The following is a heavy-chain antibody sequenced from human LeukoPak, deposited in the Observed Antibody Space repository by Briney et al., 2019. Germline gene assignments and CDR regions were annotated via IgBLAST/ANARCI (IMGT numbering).Heavy chain of an antibody. D-gene: IGHD3-3*01. CDR1: GGTFSSYA. Sequence: GASVKVSCKASGGTFSSYAISWVRQAPGQGLEWMGRIIPILGIANYAQKFQGRVTITADKSTSTAYMELSSLRSEDTAVYYCARDYDFWSGYYMRRFDPWGQGTLVTVSS. V-gene: IGHV1-69*04. CDR3: ARDYDFWSGYYMRRFDP. J-gene: IGHJ5*02. CDR2: IIPILGIA.